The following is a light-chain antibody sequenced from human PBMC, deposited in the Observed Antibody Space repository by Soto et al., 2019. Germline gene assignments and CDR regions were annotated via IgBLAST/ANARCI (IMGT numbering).Light chain of an antibody. J-gene: IGKJ4*01. CDR2: EAS. Sequence: DIQMTQSPSTLSAFVGDRVTITCRANQSISSWLAWYQQKPGKAPNLLIYEASSLQSGVPSRFSGSGSGAEFTLTISSLQPDDFATYYCQQYNSSQLTFGGGTKVEIK. CDR3: QQYNSSQLT. CDR1: QSISSW. V-gene: IGKV1-5*01.